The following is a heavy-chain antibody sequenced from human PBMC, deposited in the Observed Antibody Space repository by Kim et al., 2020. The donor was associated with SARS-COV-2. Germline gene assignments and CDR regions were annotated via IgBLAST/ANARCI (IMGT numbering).Heavy chain of an antibody. Sequence: SETLSLTCTVYGGSFSGFWSWIRQPPGKGLEWRGQINHSGGTAYNPSLNSRVTISVVTSTKQLSLKLTSATAADTAVDYCSPPSSNGVCFHGWVDPWCQG. D-gene: IGHD2-8*01. CDR1: GGSFSGF. CDR2: INHSGGT. CDR3: SPPSSNGVCFHGWVDP. J-gene: IGHJ5*02. V-gene: IGHV4-34*01.